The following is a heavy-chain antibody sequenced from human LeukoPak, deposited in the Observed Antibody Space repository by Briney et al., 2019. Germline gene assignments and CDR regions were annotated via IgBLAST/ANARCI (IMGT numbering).Heavy chain of an antibody. CDR3: ARDSSSWSYWYFDL. D-gene: IGHD6-13*01. V-gene: IGHV4-4*07. CDR2: IYTSGST. Sequence: GRIYTSGSTNYNPSLKSRVTMSVDTSKNQFSLKLSSVTAADTAVYYCARDSSSWSYWYFDLWGRGTLVTVSS. J-gene: IGHJ2*01.